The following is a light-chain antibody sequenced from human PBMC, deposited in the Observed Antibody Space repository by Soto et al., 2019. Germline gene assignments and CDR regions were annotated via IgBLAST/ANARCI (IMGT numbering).Light chain of an antibody. V-gene: IGKV1-5*01. J-gene: IGKJ1*01. CDR3: QHYGGMWT. Sequence: DIPMTQSPSTLSASVGDRVTITCRASQSISNRLAWYQQKPGKAPKVLIYDASSLESGVPSRFSGSGSGTEFILTISSLQPEDFASDCCQHYGGMWTFGQGTKVEMK. CDR2: DAS. CDR1: QSISNR.